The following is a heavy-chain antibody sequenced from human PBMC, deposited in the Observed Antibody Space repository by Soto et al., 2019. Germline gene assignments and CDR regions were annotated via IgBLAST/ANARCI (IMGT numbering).Heavy chain of an antibody. J-gene: IGHJ4*02. CDR1: GFTVSSNY. Sequence: GGSLRLSCAASGFTVSSNYMSWVRQAPGKGLEWVSVIYSGGSTYYADSVKGRFTISRDNSKNTLYLQINSLRAEDTAVYYCARVRVGGYDSSGYFDYWGQGTLVTVSS. V-gene: IGHV3-53*01. CDR3: ARVRVGGYDSSGYFDY. D-gene: IGHD3-22*01. CDR2: IYSGGST.